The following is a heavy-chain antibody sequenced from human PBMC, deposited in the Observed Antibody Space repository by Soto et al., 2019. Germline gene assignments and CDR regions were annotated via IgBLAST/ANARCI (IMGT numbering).Heavy chain of an antibody. CDR1: GGSISSYY. J-gene: IGHJ5*02. V-gene: IGHV4-4*07. CDR3: ARDKETYYYDSSGYSYNWFDP. CDR2: IYTSGST. D-gene: IGHD3-22*01. Sequence: SETLSLTCTVSGGSISSYYWSWIRQPAGKGLEWIGRIYTSGSTNYNPSLKSRVTMSVDTSKNQFSLKLSSVTAADTAVYYRARDKETYYYDSSGYSYNWFDPWGQGTLVTVSS.